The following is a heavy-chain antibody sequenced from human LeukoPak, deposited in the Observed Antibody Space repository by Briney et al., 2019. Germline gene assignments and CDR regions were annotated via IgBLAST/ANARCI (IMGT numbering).Heavy chain of an antibody. V-gene: IGHV4-59*01. CDR1: GGSINSYY. J-gene: IGHJ3*02. Sequence: SETLSLTCTVSGGSINSYYWSWIRQPPGKGLEWIGYIYYSGVTNYNPSLKSRVTISVDTSKNQFSLKLSSVTAADTAVYYCARERWLQWRAYAFDIWGQGTMVTVSS. CDR3: ARERWLQWRAYAFDI. D-gene: IGHD5-24*01. CDR2: IYYSGVT.